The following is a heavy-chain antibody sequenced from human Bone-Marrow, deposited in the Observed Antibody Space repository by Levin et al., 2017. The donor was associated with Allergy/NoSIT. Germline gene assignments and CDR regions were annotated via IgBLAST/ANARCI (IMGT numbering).Heavy chain of an antibody. Sequence: SQTLSLTCTVSGGSIRTYYWSWIRQPPEKRLEWIGYIYYSGSTKYNPSLKSRVTLLVDTSKNLFSLKLSSVTAADSAVYFCARAIPSGGNSYYYYMDVWGKGTTVTVSS. D-gene: IGHD4-23*01. CDR2: IYYSGST. CDR1: GGSIRTYY. J-gene: IGHJ6*03. CDR3: ARAIPSGGNSYYYYMDV. V-gene: IGHV4-59*01.